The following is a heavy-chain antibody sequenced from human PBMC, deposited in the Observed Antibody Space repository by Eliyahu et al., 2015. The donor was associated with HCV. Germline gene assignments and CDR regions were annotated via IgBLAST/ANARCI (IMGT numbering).Heavy chain of an antibody. Sequence: EVQLLESGGGLVQPGGSLRLSCAASGFTFSSYSMSWVRQSPGKGLEWVSAISHSGDYTYYSDSVKGRFTISRDNSMNTLYLQMNSLRAEDTALYFCARNPYSGSRFFDDWGQGTLLTVSS. D-gene: IGHD1-26*01. CDR3: ARNPYSGSRFFDD. J-gene: IGHJ4*02. V-gene: IGHV3-23*01. CDR2: ISHSGDYT. CDR1: GFTFSSYS.